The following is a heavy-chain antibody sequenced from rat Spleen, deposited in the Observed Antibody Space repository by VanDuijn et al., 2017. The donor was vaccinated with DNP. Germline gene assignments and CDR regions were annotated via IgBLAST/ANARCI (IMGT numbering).Heavy chain of an antibody. CDR1: GFTFTNYY. D-gene: IGHD1-6*01. J-gene: IGHJ4*01. CDR2: ISASVHRT. V-gene: IGHV5-25*01. CDR3: ARFMYTTDYYYPYYYAMDA. Sequence: EVQLVESGGGLVQPCSSLKLSCSASGFTFTNYYIAWVRQAAKKRLEWVATISASVHRTSYTDSVKGRFTISRDYAKSSLYLQMNSLKSEDTATYYCARFMYTTDYYYPYYYAMDAWGQGTSVTVSS.